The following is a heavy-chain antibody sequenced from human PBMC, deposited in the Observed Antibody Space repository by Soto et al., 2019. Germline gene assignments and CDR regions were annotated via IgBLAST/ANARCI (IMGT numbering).Heavy chain of an antibody. J-gene: IGHJ3*01. D-gene: IGHD4-17*01. CDR1: GFTFSSYA. CDR3: AKDASDYGDYYDAFDL. CDR2: ISGSGGST. V-gene: IGHV3-23*01. Sequence: PVGSLRLSCAASGFTFSSYAMSWVRQAPGKGLEWVSAISGSGGSTYYADSVKGRFTISRDNSKNTLYLQMNSLRAEDTAVYYCAKDASDYGDYYDAFDLWGQGTMVTVSS.